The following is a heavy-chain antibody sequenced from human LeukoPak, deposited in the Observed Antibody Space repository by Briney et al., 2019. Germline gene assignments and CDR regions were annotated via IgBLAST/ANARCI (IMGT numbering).Heavy chain of an antibody. V-gene: IGHV4-39*07. CDR1: GGSITSSSYH. J-gene: IGHJ6*03. CDR3: AREGSRRLYMDV. CDR2: IYYTGTT. Sequence: PSETLSLTCTVSGGSITSSSYHWGWIRQPPGKGLEWIGSIYYTGTTYYNPSLKSRVTMSIEKSKNHFSLRLTSLTAADTALYYCAREGSRRLYMDVWGRGTTITVSS. D-gene: IGHD2-15*01.